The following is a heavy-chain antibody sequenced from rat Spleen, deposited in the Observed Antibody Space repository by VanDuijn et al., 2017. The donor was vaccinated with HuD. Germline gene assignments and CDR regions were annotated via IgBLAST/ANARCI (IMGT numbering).Heavy chain of an antibody. D-gene: IGHD3-8*01. V-gene: IGHV5-22*01. CDR3: ARRYPLTGYWYFDF. J-gene: IGHJ1*01. CDR2: ISYEGSST. CDR1: GFTFSDSY. Sequence: EVQLVESDGGLVQPGRSLKLSCTASGFTFSDSYMAWVRQAPTKGLEWVATISYEGSSTYYGDSVKGRFTISRDDAKSTLYLQMDSLRSEDTATYFCARRYPLTGYWYFDFWGPGTMVTVSS.